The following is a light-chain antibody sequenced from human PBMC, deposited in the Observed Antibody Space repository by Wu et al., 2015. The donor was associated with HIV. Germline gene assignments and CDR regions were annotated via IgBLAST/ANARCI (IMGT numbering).Light chain of an antibody. V-gene: IGKV1-39*01. CDR1: QTISNL. CDR2: AAS. J-gene: IGKJ1*01. Sequence: DIHLTQSPSSLSASIGDRVTITCRASQTISNLLSWYQQKPGKAPRLLINAASNLHSGVPSRFSGRGSGAEFTLTIASLQPEDVATNYCQQSFSNFWTFGQGTKVEVK. CDR3: QQSFSNFWT.